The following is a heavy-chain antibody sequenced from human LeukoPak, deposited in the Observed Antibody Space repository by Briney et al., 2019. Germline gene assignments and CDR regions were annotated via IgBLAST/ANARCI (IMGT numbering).Heavy chain of an antibody. J-gene: IGHJ4*02. V-gene: IGHV3-48*04. Sequence: GGSLRLSCAASGFTFSSYSMNWVRQAPGKGLELVSYISSISSTIYYADSVKGRFTISRDNAKNSLHLQMNSLRAEDTATYYCARDSDQWLVHYFDYWGQGTLVTVSS. CDR1: GFTFSSYS. CDR2: ISSISSTI. D-gene: IGHD6-19*01. CDR3: ARDSDQWLVHYFDY.